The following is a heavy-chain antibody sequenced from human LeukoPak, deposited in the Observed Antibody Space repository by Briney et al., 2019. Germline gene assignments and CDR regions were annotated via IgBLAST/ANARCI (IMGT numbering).Heavy chain of an antibody. Sequence: PGGSLRLSCTASGLTLSNYWMIWVRQAPGKGLQWVAKIKQDGSEKYYVDSVKGRFTISRDNAENSLYLQMNSLRVEDTAVYYCARDGGYTSAWSWGQGTLVTVSS. D-gene: IGHD6-19*01. J-gene: IGHJ5*02. CDR1: GLTLSNYW. CDR3: ARDGGYTSAWS. V-gene: IGHV3-7*03. CDR2: IKQDGSEK.